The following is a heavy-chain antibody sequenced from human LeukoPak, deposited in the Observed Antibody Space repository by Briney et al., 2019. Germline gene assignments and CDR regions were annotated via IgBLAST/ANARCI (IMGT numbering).Heavy chain of an antibody. V-gene: IGHV4-59*01. CDR2: INYSGST. CDR1: GGSISRYY. CDR3: ARGDFLTPPYYFDY. J-gene: IGHJ4*02. Sequence: SETLSLTCTVSGGSISRYYWSWIRQPPGKGLEWIGYINYSGSTNYNPSLKSRVTISVDTTKNQFSLNLRSVTAADTAVYYCARGDFLTPPYYFDYWGQGTLVTVSS. D-gene: IGHD3-9*01.